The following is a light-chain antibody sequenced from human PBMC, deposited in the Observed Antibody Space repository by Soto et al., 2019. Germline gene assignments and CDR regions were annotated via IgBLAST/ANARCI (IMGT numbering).Light chain of an antibody. CDR2: GAS. CDR1: QSVSSY. CDR3: QQYKNWPGT. V-gene: IGKV3-15*01. J-gene: IGKJ5*01. Sequence: EIVLTQSPATLSLSPGERATLSCRASQSVSSYLAWYQQKPGQAPRLLIYGASTRATGIPARFSGSGSGTEFTLTISSLQSEDFAVYYCQQYKNWPGTFGQGTRLEIK.